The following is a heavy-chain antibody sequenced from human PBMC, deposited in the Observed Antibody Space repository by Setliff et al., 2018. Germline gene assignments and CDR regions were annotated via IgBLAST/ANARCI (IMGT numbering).Heavy chain of an antibody. D-gene: IGHD2-21*01. CDR2: ISSSSSTI. CDR1: GFTFSSYW. J-gene: IGHJ4*02. V-gene: IGHV3-48*04. CDR3: SSYLVS. Sequence: HPGGSLRLSCAASGFTFSSYWMSWVRQAPGKGLEWVSYISSSSSTIYYADSVKGRFTISRDNARNLLYLQMNSLRVDDTAVYYCSSYLVSWGQGALVTVSS.